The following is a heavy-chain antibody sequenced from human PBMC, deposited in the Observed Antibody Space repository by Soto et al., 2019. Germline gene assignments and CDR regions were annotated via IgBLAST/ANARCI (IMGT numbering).Heavy chain of an antibody. CDR1: GYTFTSYG. J-gene: IGHJ5*02. CDR2: ISADNGNT. Sequence: GASVKVSCKASGYTFTSYGINWVRQAPGQGLEWMGWISADNGNTNYAQKFQGRVTMTTDTSTSTAYMELRSLRSDDTAVYYCVVGPDSSSFKTLEARFDPWGQGTLVTVSS. D-gene: IGHD6-13*01. V-gene: IGHV1-18*01. CDR3: VVGPDSSSFKTLEARFDP.